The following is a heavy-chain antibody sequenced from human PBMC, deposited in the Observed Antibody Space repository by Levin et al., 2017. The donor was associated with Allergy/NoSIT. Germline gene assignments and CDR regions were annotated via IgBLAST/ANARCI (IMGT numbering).Heavy chain of an antibody. CDR3: ASHVLRYFDWLLHFDY. CDR2: IYYSGST. V-gene: IGHV4-39*01. Sequence: GSLRLSCTVSGGSISSSSYYWGWIRKPPGKGLEWIGSIYYSGSTYYNPSLKSRVTISVDTSKNQFSLKLSSVTAADTAVYYCASHVLRYFDWLLHFDYWGQGTLVTVSS. J-gene: IGHJ4*02. CDR1: GGSISSSSYY. D-gene: IGHD3-9*01.